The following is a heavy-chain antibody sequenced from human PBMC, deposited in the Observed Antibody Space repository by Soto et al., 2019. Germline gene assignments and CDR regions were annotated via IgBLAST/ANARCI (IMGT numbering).Heavy chain of an antibody. V-gene: IGHV1-46*03. D-gene: IGHD6-13*01. Sequence: ASVKVSCKAYGYTFTSYYMHWVRQAPGQGLEWMGIINPSGGSTSYAQKFQGRVTMTRDTSTSTVFLELSSLRSGDTAVYFCARDLYSTSWYVRAFDMWGQGTMVTVSS. J-gene: IGHJ3*02. CDR2: INPSGGST. CDR3: ARDLYSTSWYVRAFDM. CDR1: GYTFTSYY.